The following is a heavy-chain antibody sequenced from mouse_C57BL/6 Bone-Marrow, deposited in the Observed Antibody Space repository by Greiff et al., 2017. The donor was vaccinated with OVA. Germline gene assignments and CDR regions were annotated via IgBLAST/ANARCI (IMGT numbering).Heavy chain of an antibody. CDR1: GYSITSGYY. Sequence: DVQLQESGPGLVKPSQSLSLTCSVTGYSITSGYYWNWLRQFPGNKLAWMGYISYDGSNNYNPSLKNRISITRDTSKNQFFLKLNSVTTEDTATYYCARDEYYGSSYVAWFAYWGQGTLVTVSA. CDR3: ARDEYYGSSYVAWFAY. V-gene: IGHV3-6*01. D-gene: IGHD1-1*01. J-gene: IGHJ3*01. CDR2: ISYDGSN.